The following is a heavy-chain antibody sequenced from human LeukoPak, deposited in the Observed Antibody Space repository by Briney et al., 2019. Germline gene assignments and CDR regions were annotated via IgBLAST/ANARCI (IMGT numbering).Heavy chain of an antibody. CDR1: GGSFSGYY. CDR2: INHSGST. D-gene: IGHD4-17*01. Sequence: XXTLXLTCAVYGGSFSGYYRSWIRQPPGKGLEWIGEINHSGSTNYNPSLKSRVTISVDTSKNQFSLKLSSVTAADTAVYYCARGRTTVTFDYWGQGTLVTVSS. CDR3: ARGRTTVTFDY. J-gene: IGHJ4*02. V-gene: IGHV4-34*01.